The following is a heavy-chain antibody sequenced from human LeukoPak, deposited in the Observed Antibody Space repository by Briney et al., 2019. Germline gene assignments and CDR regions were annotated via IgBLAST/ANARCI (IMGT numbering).Heavy chain of an antibody. Sequence: GGSLRLSCAASGFTFSSYWMSWVRQAPGKGLEWVGYIKQDGSGESYMDSVKGRFTISRDNTKNSLFLQMNSLRAEDTAMYYCAKGITGNVRFDHWGQGTLVTVSS. V-gene: IGHV3-7*01. CDR2: IKQDGSGE. J-gene: IGHJ4*02. CDR1: GFTFSSYW. CDR3: AKGITGNVRFDH. D-gene: IGHD1-20*01.